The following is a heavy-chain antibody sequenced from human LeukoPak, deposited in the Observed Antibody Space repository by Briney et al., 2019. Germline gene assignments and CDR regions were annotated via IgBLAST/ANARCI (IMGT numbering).Heavy chain of an antibody. Sequence: GGSLRLSCAASGFTVSSNYMSWVRQAPGKGLEWVSVIYSGGSTYYADSVKGRFTVSRDNSKNTLYLQMNSLRAEDTAVYYCARGVGSGSRLRAGDYWGQGTLVTVSS. J-gene: IGHJ4*02. CDR1: GFTVSSNY. V-gene: IGHV3-53*01. D-gene: IGHD1-26*01. CDR2: IYSGGST. CDR3: ARGVGSGSRLRAGDY.